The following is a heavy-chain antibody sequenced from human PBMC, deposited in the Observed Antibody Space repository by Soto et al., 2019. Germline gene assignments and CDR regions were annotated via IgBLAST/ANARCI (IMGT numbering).Heavy chain of an antibody. CDR3: ARGLGITMVRGVIRRDNWFDP. CDR2: IYYSGST. J-gene: IGHJ5*02. Sequence: SETLSLTCTVSGGSISSGGYYWSWIRQHPGRGLEWIGYIYYSGSTYYNPSLKSRVTISVDTSKNQFSLKMRSGTAADTAVYYCARGLGITMVRGVIRRDNWFDPWGQGTLVTVSS. V-gene: IGHV4-31*03. CDR1: GGSISSGGYY. D-gene: IGHD3-10*01.